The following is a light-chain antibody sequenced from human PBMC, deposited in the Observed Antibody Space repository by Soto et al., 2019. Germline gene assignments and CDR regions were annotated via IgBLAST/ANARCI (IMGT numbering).Light chain of an antibody. CDR3: QQYSHLIT. CDR1: QDISNY. J-gene: IGKJ5*01. Sequence: DIQMTQSPSSLSASVGDRFTITCQASQDISNYLNWYQQKLGKAPKLLIYDASNLETGVPSRFSGSGSGTDFTFTISSLQPEDIATYYCQQYSHLITFGQGTRLEMK. V-gene: IGKV1-33*01. CDR2: DAS.